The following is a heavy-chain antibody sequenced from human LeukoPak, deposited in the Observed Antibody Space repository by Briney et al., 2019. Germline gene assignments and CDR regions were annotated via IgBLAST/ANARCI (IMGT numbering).Heavy chain of an antibody. Sequence: PGGSLRLSCAASGFTFSSYWMHWVRQAPGKGLVWVSRINSGGSSTSYADSVKGRFTISRDNAKNTLYLQMNSLRAEDTAVYYCARGGSSSWYGSWGQGTLVTVSS. J-gene: IGHJ4*02. V-gene: IGHV3-74*01. CDR2: INSGGSST. CDR3: ARGGSSSWYGS. D-gene: IGHD6-13*01. CDR1: GFTFSSYW.